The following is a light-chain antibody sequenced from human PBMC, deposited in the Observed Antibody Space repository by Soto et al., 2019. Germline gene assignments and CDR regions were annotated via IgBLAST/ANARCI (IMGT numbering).Light chain of an antibody. CDR1: SSDVGGYNY. J-gene: IGLJ1*01. CDR3: TSYSSSDIFYV. Sequence: QSALTQPASVSGSPGQSITISCTGTSSDVGGYNYVSWYQQHPGKAPKLIICEVINRPSGVSNRFSGSKSGNTASLTISGLQADDEADYYCTSYSSSDIFYVFGTGTKLTVL. V-gene: IGLV2-14*01. CDR2: EVI.